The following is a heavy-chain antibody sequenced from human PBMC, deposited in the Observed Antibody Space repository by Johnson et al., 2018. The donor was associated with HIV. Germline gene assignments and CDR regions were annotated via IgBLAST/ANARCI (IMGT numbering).Heavy chain of an antibody. CDR2: IYSGGNT. J-gene: IGHJ3*02. CDR1: GITVSSSY. Sequence: MQLVESGGGLVQPGGSLRLSCAASGITVSSSYMSWVRQAPGKGLEWVSVIYSGGNTYYADSVRGRFTISRDNSKNTLYLQMNSLRAEDTAVYHCAREGAWEVRPGAFDIWCQGTTVTVSS. CDR3: AREGAWEVRPGAFDI. D-gene: IGHD1-26*01. V-gene: IGHV3-66*01.